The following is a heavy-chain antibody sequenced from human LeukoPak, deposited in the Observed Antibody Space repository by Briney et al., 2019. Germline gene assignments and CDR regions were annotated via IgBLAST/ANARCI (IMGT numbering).Heavy chain of an antibody. J-gene: IGHJ4*02. CDR2: ISAYNGDT. CDR3: AREYCTSTSCYGVDY. D-gene: IGHD2-2*01. CDR1: VYTFTTYG. Sequence: ASVKVSCKASVYTFTTYGISWVRQAPGRGLAWMGWISAYNGDTKCAQKVQGRVTMTTDTSTSTAYMELRSLRSDDTAVYYCAREYCTSTSCYGVDYWGQGTLVTVSS. V-gene: IGHV1-18*01.